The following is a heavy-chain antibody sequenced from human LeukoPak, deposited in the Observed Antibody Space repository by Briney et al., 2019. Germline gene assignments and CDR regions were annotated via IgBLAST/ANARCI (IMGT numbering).Heavy chain of an antibody. D-gene: IGHD6-19*01. Sequence: ASVKVTFKASVYILSTYGISWVRQAPGQGREWMGCISGYNGNTSYAQKLQGRVTMTTDTSTSTAYMELRSLRSDDTAVYYCARRRSEDFDFDWWGRGTRVTVSS. J-gene: IGHJ4*02. V-gene: IGHV1-18*01. CDR1: VYILSTYG. CDR2: ISGYNGNT. CDR3: ARRRSEDFDFDW.